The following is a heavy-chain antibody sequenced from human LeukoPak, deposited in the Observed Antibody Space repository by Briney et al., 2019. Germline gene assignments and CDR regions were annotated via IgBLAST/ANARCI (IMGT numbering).Heavy chain of an antibody. V-gene: IGHV3-74*01. J-gene: IGHJ4*02. CDR3: ARAGVAVAYYYYIDY. CDR1: GFTFSNYW. Sequence: GGSLRLSCAASGFTFSNYWMHWVRQAPGKGLVWVSLINTDGTSTTYADSVKGRFTISRDNAKNTLSLQMNSLRAEDTAVYYCARAGVAVAYYYYIDYWGQGSLVTVSS. CDR2: INTDGTST. D-gene: IGHD6-19*01.